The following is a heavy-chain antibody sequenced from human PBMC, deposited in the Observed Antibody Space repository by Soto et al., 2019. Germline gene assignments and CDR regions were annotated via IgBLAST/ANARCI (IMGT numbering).Heavy chain of an antibody. Sequence: QVTLKESGPVLVKPTETLTLTCTVSGFSLSNARMGVGWIRQPPGKALEWLAHIFSIDEKSHSTSLKSRLTISKDTYKSQVALTMTSMDPVDTATYYCARHGRGVGARPLDYWGQGTLATVSS. CDR3: ARHGRGVGARPLDY. J-gene: IGHJ4*02. CDR2: IFSIDEK. V-gene: IGHV2-26*01. D-gene: IGHD1-26*01. CDR1: GFSLSNARMG.